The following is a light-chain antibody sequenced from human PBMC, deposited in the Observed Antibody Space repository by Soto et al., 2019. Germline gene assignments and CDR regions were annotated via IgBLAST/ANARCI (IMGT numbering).Light chain of an antibody. J-gene: IGLJ2*01. CDR2: GNS. CDR3: QSYDRSLGGYVV. V-gene: IGLV1-40*01. CDR1: SSNIGAGYD. Sequence: QSVLTQPPSVSGAPGQRVTLSCTGSSSNIGAGYDVHWYQQLPGTAPKLLIYGNSNRPSGVPDRFSGSKSGTSASLAITGLQAEDEADYYCQSYDRSLGGYVVFGGGTELTVL.